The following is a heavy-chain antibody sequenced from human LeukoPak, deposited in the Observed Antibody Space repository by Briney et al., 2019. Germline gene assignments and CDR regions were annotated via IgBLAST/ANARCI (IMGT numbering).Heavy chain of an antibody. CDR2: MNPNSGNT. CDR1: GYTFTSYD. D-gene: IGHD3-22*01. J-gene: IGHJ3*02. CDR3: ARRASYYDSSGYSDDAFDI. V-gene: IGHV1-8*01. Sequence: GASVKVSCKASGYTFTSYDINWVRQATGQGLEWMGWMNPNSGNTGYAQKFQRRVTMTRNTSISTAYMELSSLRSEDTAVYYCARRASYYDSSGYSDDAFDIWGQGTMVTVSS.